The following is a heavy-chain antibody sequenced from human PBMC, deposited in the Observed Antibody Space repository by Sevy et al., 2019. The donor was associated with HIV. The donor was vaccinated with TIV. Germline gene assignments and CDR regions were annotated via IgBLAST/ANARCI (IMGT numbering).Heavy chain of an antibody. CDR3: AKTINSGGGAVPTANYYYYGMDV. Sequence: GGSLRLSCAASEFIFSDYAMNWVRQTPGKGLEWVSSFNVKGRSTNYADSVEGRFTISRDNSKNTLYLQMNSLRAEDTAVYYCAKTINSGGGAVPTANYYYYGMDVWGQGTTVTVSS. CDR1: EFIFSDYA. V-gene: IGHV3-23*01. J-gene: IGHJ6*02. CDR2: FNVKGRST. D-gene: IGHD2-2*01.